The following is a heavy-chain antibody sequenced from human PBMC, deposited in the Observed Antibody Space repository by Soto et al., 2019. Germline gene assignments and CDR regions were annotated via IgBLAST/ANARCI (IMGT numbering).Heavy chain of an antibody. CDR3: ATNYYDSSGYYSSEKYFDY. CDR2: IYYSGST. D-gene: IGHD3-22*01. V-gene: IGHV4-31*03. CDR1: GGSISSGGYY. J-gene: IGHJ4*02. Sequence: SETLSLTCTVSGGSISSGGYYWSWIRQHPGKGLEWIGYIYYSGSTYYNPSLKSRVTISVDTSKNQFSLKLSSVTAADTAVYYCATNYYDSSGYYSSEKYFDYWGQGTLVTVSS.